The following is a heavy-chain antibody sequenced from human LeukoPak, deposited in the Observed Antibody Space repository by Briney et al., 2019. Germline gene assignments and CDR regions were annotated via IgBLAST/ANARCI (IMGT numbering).Heavy chain of an antibody. CDR1: GFTFSSYA. V-gene: IGHV3-23*01. CDR3: AKNGDIVVVPAVVNWFDR. Sequence: GGSLRLSCAASGFTFSSYAMSWVRQAPGKGLEWVSAISDSGGSTYYADSVKGRFTISRDNSKNTLYLQMNSLRAEDTAVYYCAKNGDIVVVPAVVNWFDRWGQGTLVTVSS. D-gene: IGHD2-2*01. CDR2: ISDSGGST. J-gene: IGHJ5*02.